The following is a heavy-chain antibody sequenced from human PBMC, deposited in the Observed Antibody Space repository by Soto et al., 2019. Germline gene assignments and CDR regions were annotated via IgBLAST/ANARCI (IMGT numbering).Heavy chain of an antibody. D-gene: IGHD2-8*01. CDR1: GFSFSNAW. Sequence: EVQLVESGGGLVKPGGSLRLSCAASGFSFSNAWMSWVRQAPGKGLEWVGRIKSKTNGGTTDCTAPVKDRFTISRDDSKNTLYLQMNSLKTEDTAVYFCATGRGGVWGHGTLVTVSS. V-gene: IGHV3-15*01. CDR2: IKSKTNGGTT. CDR3: ATGRGGV. J-gene: IGHJ4*01.